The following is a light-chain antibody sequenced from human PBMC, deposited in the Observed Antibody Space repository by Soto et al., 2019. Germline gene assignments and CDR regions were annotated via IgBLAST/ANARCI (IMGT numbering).Light chain of an antibody. Sequence: QSVLTQPPSVSGAPGQSVTISCAGTSSDVGHYNRVSWYQQPPGTAPKLMIYEFSNRTSGVPDRFSGSKSGNTASLTISGLQAEDEADYYCSSYTSINTLIFGGGTKLTVL. CDR3: SSYTSINTLI. CDR2: EFS. V-gene: IGLV2-18*02. CDR1: SSDVGHYNR. J-gene: IGLJ2*01.